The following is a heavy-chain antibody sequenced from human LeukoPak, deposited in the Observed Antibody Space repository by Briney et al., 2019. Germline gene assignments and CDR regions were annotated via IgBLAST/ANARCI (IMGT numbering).Heavy chain of an antibody. V-gene: IGHV3-20*04. J-gene: IGHJ4*02. CDR3: ARDRFGVPAAIPLDY. Sequence: PGGSLRLSCAASGFTFDDYGMSWARQAPGKGLEWGSGINWNGGSTGYADSVKGRFTISRDNAKNSLYLQMNSLRAEDTALYYCARDRFGVPAAIPLDYWGQGTLVTVSP. CDR1: GFTFDDYG. CDR2: INWNGGST. D-gene: IGHD2-2*01.